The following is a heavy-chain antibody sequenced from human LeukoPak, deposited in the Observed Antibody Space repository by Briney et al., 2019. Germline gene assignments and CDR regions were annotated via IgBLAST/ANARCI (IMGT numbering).Heavy chain of an antibody. CDR2: TYYRSKWYS. V-gene: IGHV6-1*01. CDR1: GDSISSNSAA. J-gene: IGHJ4*02. CDR3: AREGYSGYDIAYFDF. Sequence: SQTLSLTCAISGDSISSNSAAWNWIRQSPSRGLEWLGRTYYRSKWYSDYALSVKSRITINPDTSKNQFSLQLNSVTPEDAAAYYCAREGYSGYDIAYFDFWGQGTLVTASS. D-gene: IGHD5-12*01.